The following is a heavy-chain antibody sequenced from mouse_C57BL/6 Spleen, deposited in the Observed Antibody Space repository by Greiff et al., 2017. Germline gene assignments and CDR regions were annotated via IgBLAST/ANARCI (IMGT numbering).Heavy chain of an antibody. CDR3: AGGSGNYYYGC. CDR2: IYPGDGDT. D-gene: IGHD1-1*01. CDR1: GYAFSSYW. Sequence: QVQLQQSGAELVKPGASVKISCKASGYAFSSYWMNWVKQRPGKGLEWIGEIYPGDGDTNYNGKFKGKATLTADKSSNTAYMQLSSLTSEDSAVYFCAGGSGNYYYGCWGKGTTLTVSS. V-gene: IGHV1-80*01. J-gene: IGHJ2*01.